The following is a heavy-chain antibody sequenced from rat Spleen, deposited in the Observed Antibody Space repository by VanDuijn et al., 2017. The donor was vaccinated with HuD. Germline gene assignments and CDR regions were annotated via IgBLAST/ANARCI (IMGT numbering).Heavy chain of an antibody. J-gene: IGHJ2*01. CDR3: ARGNYGGYNY. V-gene: IGHV5-25*01. D-gene: IGHD1-11*01. CDR1: GFTFSDYY. Sequence: EVQLVESDGGLVQPGRSLKLSCAASGFTFSDYYMAWVRQAPTKGLEWVASISPSGGSTYYRDSVKGRFTISRDNAQNTLYLQMSKLGSEDPAIDYCARGNYGGYNYWGQGVMVTVSS. CDR2: ISPSGGST.